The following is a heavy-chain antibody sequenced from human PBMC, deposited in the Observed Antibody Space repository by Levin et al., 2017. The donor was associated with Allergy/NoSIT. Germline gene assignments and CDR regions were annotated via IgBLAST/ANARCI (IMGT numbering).Heavy chain of an antibody. CDR1: GFTFSSYG. Sequence: GGSLRLSCAASGFTFSSYGMHWVRQAPGKGLEWVAVIWYDGSNKYYADSVKGRFTISRDNSKNTLYLQMNSLRAEDTAVYYCARGQDYYYGMDVWGQGTTVTVSS. CDR3: ARGQDYYYGMDV. CDR2: IWYDGSNK. J-gene: IGHJ6*02. V-gene: IGHV3-33*01.